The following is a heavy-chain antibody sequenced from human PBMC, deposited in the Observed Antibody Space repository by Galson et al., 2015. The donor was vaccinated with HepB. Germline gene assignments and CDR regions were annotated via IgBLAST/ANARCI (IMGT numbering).Heavy chain of an antibody. CDR1: GLSFSDSS. V-gene: IGHV3-73*01. CDR3: ASGSVTPFYY. Sequence: SLRLSCAASGLSFSDSSVNWVRQASGKGLEWVGRIRNRANSYATSYAASMKGRFIVSRDDSKNTAYLQMNSLKIEDTAVYYCASGSVTPFYYWGQGTLVTVS. CDR2: IRNRANSYAT. J-gene: IGHJ4*02. D-gene: IGHD1-14*01.